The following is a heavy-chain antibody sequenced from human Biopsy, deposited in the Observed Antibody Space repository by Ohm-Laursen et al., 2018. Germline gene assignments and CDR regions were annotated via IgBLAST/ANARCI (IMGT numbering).Heavy chain of an antibody. J-gene: IGHJ4*02. CDR1: GDALLGYY. V-gene: IGHV1-2*02. CDR2: IYLNSGET. D-gene: IGHD3-3*01. CDR3: VRDLLEWSRHS. Sequence: ASVKVSSKASGDALLGYYPHWGRQASGQGLEWMGSIYLNSGETDFAQKFQGRVSMTRGTSASRAYLELSSMRSDDAAIYYFVRDLLEWSRHSWGQGTLVTVSS.